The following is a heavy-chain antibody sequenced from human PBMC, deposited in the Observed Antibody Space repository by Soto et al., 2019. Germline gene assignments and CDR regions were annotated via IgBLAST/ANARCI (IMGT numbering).Heavy chain of an antibody. CDR1: GSSVTIDADY. J-gene: IGHJ4*02. Sequence: SLPCRVAGSSVTIDADYWTCIRQSPGKGLEWIGYISNSGSTGYNPSLKTRLSMSVDRSKNQFTLRLTSVTAADTAVYFCATESGSTYGYFDHWGQGTQVTGSS. V-gene: IGHV4-30-4*01. CDR2: ISNSGST. D-gene: IGHD5-18*01. CDR3: ATESGSTYGYFDH.